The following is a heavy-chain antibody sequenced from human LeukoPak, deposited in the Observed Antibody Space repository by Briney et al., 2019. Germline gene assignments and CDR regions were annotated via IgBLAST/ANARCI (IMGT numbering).Heavy chain of an antibody. J-gene: IGHJ4*02. D-gene: IGHD3-22*01. Sequence: ASVKVSCKASGYTFTGYYMHWVRQAPGQGLEWMGWVNPNRGGTNYAQKFQGRVTMTRDTSISTAYMELSRVRSDDTAVYYCARARYYYDSSGYSFDYWGQGTLVTVSS. V-gene: IGHV1-2*02. CDR3: ARARYYYDSSGYSFDY. CDR1: GYTFTGYY. CDR2: VNPNRGGT.